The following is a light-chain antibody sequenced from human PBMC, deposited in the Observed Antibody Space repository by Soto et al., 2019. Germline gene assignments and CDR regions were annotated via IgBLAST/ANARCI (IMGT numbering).Light chain of an antibody. J-gene: IGKJ4*01. CDR1: QSVSRNY. CDR3: QHYDTSPPLT. CDR2: GAS. Sequence: EIVLTQSPGTLSLSPGDRATLSCRASQSVSRNYLAWYQQKPGQAPRLLIYGASSRATGIPDRFSGSGFGTDFTLTISRLEPEDFAVYYCQHYDTSPPLTCGGGTKVEIK. V-gene: IGKV3-20*01.